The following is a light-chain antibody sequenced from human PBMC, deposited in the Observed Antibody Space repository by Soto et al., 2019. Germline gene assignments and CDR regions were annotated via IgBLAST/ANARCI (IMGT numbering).Light chain of an antibody. Sequence: QSVLTQPASVSGSPGQSITISCTGTSSDVGGYNYVSWYQQHPGKAPKLMIYDVSNRPSGVSNRFSGSKSGNSASLTISGLQAEDDAEYYCSLYTSENTYVFGAGTKLTVL. CDR2: DVS. J-gene: IGLJ2*01. CDR3: SLYTSENTYV. CDR1: SSDVGGYNY. V-gene: IGLV2-14*01.